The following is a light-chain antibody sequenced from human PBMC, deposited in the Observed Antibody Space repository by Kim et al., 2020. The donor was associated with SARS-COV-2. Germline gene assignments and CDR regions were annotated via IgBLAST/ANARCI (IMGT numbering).Light chain of an antibody. Sequence: PGKTASISGGRNNIRSKSVPWCQQKPGQAPVLGISYDSDRPSGLPERFSGSNSGNTATLTIRRVEAGDEADYYCQVWDSTIDHRVVFGGGTQLTVL. CDR2: YDS. V-gene: IGLV3-21*04. J-gene: IGLJ3*02. CDR3: QVWDSTIDHRVV. CDR1: NIRSKS.